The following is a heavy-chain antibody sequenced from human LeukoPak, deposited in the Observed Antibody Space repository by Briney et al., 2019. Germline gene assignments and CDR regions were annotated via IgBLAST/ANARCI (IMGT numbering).Heavy chain of an antibody. CDR3: ARRRYNSAGNYFDY. J-gene: IGHJ4*02. V-gene: IGHV3-23*01. D-gene: IGHD6-19*01. CDR2: ISGGGGST. Sequence: GGSLRLSCAASGFTFSSYAMSWVRQAPGKGLGWVSGISGGGGSTYYADSVKGRFTISRDNSKNTLYLQMNSLRAEDTAVYYCARRRYNSAGNYFDYWGQGTLVTVSS. CDR1: GFTFSSYA.